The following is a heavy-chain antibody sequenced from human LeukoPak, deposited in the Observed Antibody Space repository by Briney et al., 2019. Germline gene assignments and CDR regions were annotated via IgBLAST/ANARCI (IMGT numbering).Heavy chain of an antibody. CDR2: IIPMFGTA. CDR1: GGTFSSYA. D-gene: IGHD3-10*01. CDR3: ARANRITMVRYFDY. V-gene: IGHV1-69*06. J-gene: IGHJ4*02. Sequence: SVKVSCKASGGTFSSYAISWVRQAPGQGLEWMGGIIPMFGTANYAQKFQGRLTITAGKSTSTAYMELSSLRSEDTAVYYCARANRITMVRYFDYWGQGTLVTVSS.